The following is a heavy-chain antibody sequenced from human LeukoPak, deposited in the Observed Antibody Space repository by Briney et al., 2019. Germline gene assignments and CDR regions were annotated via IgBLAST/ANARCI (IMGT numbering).Heavy chain of an antibody. D-gene: IGHD5-12*01. V-gene: IGHV3-23*01. J-gene: IGHJ4*02. CDR2: ISGSGGST. CDR1: GFTFSSYA. Sequence: GGSLRPSCAASGFTFSSYAMSWVRQAPGKGLEWVSAISGSGGSTYYADSVKGRFTISRDNSKNTLYLQMNSLRAEDTAVYYCAKDLSFSSGYDSGYWGQGTLVTVSS. CDR3: AKDLSFSSGYDSGY.